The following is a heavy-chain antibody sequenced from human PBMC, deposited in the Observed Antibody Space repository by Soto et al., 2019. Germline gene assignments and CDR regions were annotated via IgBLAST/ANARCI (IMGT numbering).Heavy chain of an antibody. J-gene: IGHJ4*02. CDR1: GFTFSSYG. Sequence: QVQLVESGGGVVQPGRSLRLCCAASGFTFSSYGMHWVRQAPGKGLEWVAVISYDGSNKYYADSVKGRFTISRDNSKNTLYLQMNSLRAEDTAVYYCAKCGYVYQLLYPFDYWGQGTLVTVSS. CDR3: AKCGYVYQLLYPFDY. V-gene: IGHV3-30*18. D-gene: IGHD2-2*02. CDR2: ISYDGSNK.